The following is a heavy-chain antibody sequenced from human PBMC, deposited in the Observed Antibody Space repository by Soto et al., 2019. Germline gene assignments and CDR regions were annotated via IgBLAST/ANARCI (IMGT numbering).Heavy chain of an antibody. CDR3: ARDPRGTASRFDY. V-gene: IGHV1-46*01. CDR2: INPTDGST. D-gene: IGHD3-16*01. CDR1: GYTFPDYY. Sequence: QVQLVQSGAEVKKPGASVKVSCTASGYTFPDYYIRSVRQAPGQGLEWMGIINPTDGSTSCPQKFQDRVTMTRDTSTSSVYMQLSSPTSEDTAIYYCARDPRGTASRFDYWGQGTLVTVSS. J-gene: IGHJ4*02.